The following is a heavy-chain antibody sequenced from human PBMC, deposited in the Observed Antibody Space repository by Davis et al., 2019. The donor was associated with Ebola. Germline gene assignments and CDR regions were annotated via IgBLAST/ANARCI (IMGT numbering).Heavy chain of an antibody. Sequence: GGSLRLSCAASGFTFSGYTMNWVRQAPGKGLEWVSSITGSGLYIYYADAVKGRFTISRDNSKNTLYLQMSSLRAEDTAVYYCAKDGMATIPSGSVDYWGQGTLVTVSS. CDR1: GFTFSGYT. J-gene: IGHJ4*02. CDR2: ITGSGLYI. CDR3: AKDGMATIPSGSVDY. V-gene: IGHV3-21*01. D-gene: IGHD5-24*01.